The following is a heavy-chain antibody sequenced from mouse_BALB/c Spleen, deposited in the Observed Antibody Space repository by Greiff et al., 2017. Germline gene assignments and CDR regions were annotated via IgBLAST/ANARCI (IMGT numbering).Heavy chain of an antibody. CDR2: IRLKSDNYAT. CDR1: GFTFSSYW. CDR3: TRYGNYGRAMDY. V-gene: IGHV6-6*02. Sequence: EVQLVESGGGLVQPGGSMKLSCVASGFTFSSYWMSWVRQSPEKGLEWVAEIRLKSDNYATHYAESVKGKFTISRDDSKSRLYLQMNSLRAEDTGIYYCTRYGNYGRAMDYWGQGTSVTVSS. J-gene: IGHJ4*01. D-gene: IGHD2-10*02.